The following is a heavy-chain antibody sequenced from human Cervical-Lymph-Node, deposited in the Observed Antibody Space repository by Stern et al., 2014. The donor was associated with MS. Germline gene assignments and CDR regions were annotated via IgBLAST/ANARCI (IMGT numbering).Heavy chain of an antibody. J-gene: IGHJ4*02. V-gene: IGHV1-69*01. CDR3: ALGGFGHYFEY. Sequence: VQLVESEAEVQKPGSSVKVSCRASGGTFSSSDISWVRQAPGQGLEWMVGIIPIIGTANYAQKSQGRVTITADESTSTAYMELSSLRSEDTAIYYCALGGFGHYFEYWGQGTLVTVSS. D-gene: IGHD3-10*01. CDR2: IIPIIGTA. CDR1: GGTFSSSD.